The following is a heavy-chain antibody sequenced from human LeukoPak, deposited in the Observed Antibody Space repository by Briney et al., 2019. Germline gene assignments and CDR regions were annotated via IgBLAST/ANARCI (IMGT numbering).Heavy chain of an antibody. D-gene: IGHD2-2*02. CDR1: GGSISSYY. J-gene: IGHJ5*02. V-gene: IGHV4-4*07. Sequence: PSETLSLTCTVSGGSISSYYWSWIRQPAGKGLEWIGRIYTSGSTNYNPSLKSRVTMSVDTSKNQFSLKLSSVTAADTAVYYCARDREVVVVPAAIGVWFDPWGQGTLVTVSS. CDR3: ARDREVVVVPAAIGVWFDP. CDR2: IYTSGST.